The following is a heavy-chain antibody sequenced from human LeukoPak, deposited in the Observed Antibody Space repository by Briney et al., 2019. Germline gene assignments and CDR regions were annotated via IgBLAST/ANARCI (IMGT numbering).Heavy chain of an antibody. CDR2: ISYDGSYK. Sequence: GGSLRLSCVASGFTFSSYAMHRVRQTPGKGLEWVAVISYDGSYKEYAGSVKGRFTISRDNSENTLYLQMNSLRPDDTAVYYCAKDGSYSASYLPDYWGQGTPVTVSS. CDR1: GFTFSSYA. CDR3: AKDGSYSASYLPDY. J-gene: IGHJ4*02. D-gene: IGHD1-26*01. V-gene: IGHV3-30*18.